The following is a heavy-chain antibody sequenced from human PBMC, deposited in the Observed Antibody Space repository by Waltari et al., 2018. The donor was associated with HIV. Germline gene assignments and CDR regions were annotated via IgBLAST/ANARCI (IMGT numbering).Heavy chain of an antibody. CDR3: ARDRGGAVDY. CDR2: VSSGGDT. CDR1: GGSITTYY. D-gene: IGHD2-21*01. V-gene: IGHV4-59*01. J-gene: IGHJ4*02. Sequence: QLQLQESGPGLVTPSETLSLTCPGPGGSITTYYWRWIRQPPGKGLEWIGYVSSGGDTNYNPSLKSRVTISLDRSKNQFSLNLKSISAADTAVYYCARDRGGAVDYWGRGTLVTVSS.